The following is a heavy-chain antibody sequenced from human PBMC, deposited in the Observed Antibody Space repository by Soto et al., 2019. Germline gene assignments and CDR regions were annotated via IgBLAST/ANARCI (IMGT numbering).Heavy chain of an antibody. CDR2: IIPFFGTS. CDR1: GGTFSSYP. CDR3: ARVGHITNYGMAV. V-gene: IGHV1-69*01. D-gene: IGHD1-26*01. J-gene: IGHJ6*02. Sequence: QVQLVQSGAEVKKPGSSVKVSCEASGGTFSSYPINWVRQAPGPGLEWMGGIIPFFGTSNYAQKFQGRVTITADDSTSTAYMELRSLRSEDTAVYYCARVGHITNYGMAVWCQGTTVTVSS.